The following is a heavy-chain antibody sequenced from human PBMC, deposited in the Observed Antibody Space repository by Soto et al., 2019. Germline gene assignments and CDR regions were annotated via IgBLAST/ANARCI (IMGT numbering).Heavy chain of an antibody. CDR2: ISAYNGNT. CDR1: GYTFTSYC. Sequence: GASVKVSCKASGYTFTSYCISWVRQAPGQGLEWMGWISAYNGNTNYAQKLQGRVTMTTDTSTSTAYMELRSLRSDDTAVYYCARDDPRVGATTVDYWGQGTLVTVSS. D-gene: IGHD1-26*01. CDR3: ARDDPRVGATTVDY. V-gene: IGHV1-18*01. J-gene: IGHJ4*02.